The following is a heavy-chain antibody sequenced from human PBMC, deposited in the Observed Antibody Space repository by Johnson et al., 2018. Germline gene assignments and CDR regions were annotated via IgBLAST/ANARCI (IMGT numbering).Heavy chain of an antibody. V-gene: IGHV1-69*01. D-gene: IGHD6-6*01. CDR3: SSPPAARPSYHYGMDV. Sequence: QVQLQESGAVVTKPGSSVKVSCKASGGTFSSYAISWVRQAPGQGLEWMGGIIPIFVTANYAQKFQGRVTITADESTSTAYMELSRLRSEDTAVYYCSSPPAARPSYHYGMDVWGQGTTVTVSS. CDR1: GGTFSSYA. CDR2: IIPIFVTA. J-gene: IGHJ6*02.